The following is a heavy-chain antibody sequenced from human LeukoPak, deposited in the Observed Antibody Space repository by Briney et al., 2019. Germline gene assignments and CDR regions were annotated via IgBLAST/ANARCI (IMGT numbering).Heavy chain of an antibody. CDR2: ISAYNGNT. CDR3: ARDPLGNWKSPRFDY. CDR1: GYTFTSYG. D-gene: IGHD1-20*01. V-gene: IGHV1-18*01. J-gene: IGHJ4*02. Sequence: ASVKVSCKASGYTFTSYGISWVRQAPGQGLEWMGRISAYNGNTNYAQKLQGRVTMTTDTSTSTAYMELRSLRSDDTAVYYCARDPLGNWKSPRFDYWGQGTLVTVSS.